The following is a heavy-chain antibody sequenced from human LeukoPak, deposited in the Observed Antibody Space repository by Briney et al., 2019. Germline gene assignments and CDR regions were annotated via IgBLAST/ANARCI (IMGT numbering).Heavy chain of an antibody. V-gene: IGHV3-7*01. CDR3: ANEGTYTSSSPTGY. CDR1: GFTFSSYW. Sequence: GGSLRLSCGASGFTFSSYWMNWVRQAPGKGLEWVANIKQDGSEKYYVDSVRGRFTISRDNAKNSLYLQMNSVRADDTAVYYCANEGTYTSSSPTGYWGQGTLVAVSS. J-gene: IGHJ4*02. CDR2: IKQDGSEK. D-gene: IGHD6-6*01.